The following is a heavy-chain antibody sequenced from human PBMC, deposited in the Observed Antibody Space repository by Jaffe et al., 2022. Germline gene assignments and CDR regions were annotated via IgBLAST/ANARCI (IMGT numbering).Heavy chain of an antibody. CDR2: INPSGGST. V-gene: IGHV1-46*03. CDR3: ARDKVIEGYCSSTSCYRVYNWFDP. D-gene: IGHD2-2*02. Sequence: QVQLVQSGAEVKKPGASVKVSCKASGYTFTSYYMHWVRQAPGQGLEWMGIINPSGGSTSYAQKFQGRVTMTRDTSTSTVYMELSSLRSEDTAVYYCARDKVIEGYCSSTSCYRVYNWFDPWGQGTLVTVSS. CDR1: GYTFTSYY. J-gene: IGHJ5*02.